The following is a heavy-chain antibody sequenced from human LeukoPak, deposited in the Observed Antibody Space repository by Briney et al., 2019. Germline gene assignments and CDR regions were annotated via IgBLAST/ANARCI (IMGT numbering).Heavy chain of an antibody. Sequence: GGSLRLSCVASGFNFNIYWMTWVRQAPGKGLEWVANIKEDGSEKYYVDSVKGRFAISRDNAQNSLYLQMNSLGTEDTAVYYCARASSGYEDGFDYWGQGTLVTVSS. CDR3: ARASSGYEDGFDY. D-gene: IGHD5-12*01. J-gene: IGHJ4*02. CDR2: IKEDGSEK. CDR1: GFNFNIYW. V-gene: IGHV3-7*01.